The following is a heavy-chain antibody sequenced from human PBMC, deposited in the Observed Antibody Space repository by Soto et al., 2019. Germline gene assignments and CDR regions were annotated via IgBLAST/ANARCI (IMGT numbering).Heavy chain of an antibody. CDR1: GGSVSSGSYY. J-gene: IGHJ4*02. D-gene: IGHD3-16*01. CDR3: AREFPYYVSSDSYLDY. CDR2: IYYSGST. Sequence: SETLSLTCTVSGGSVSSGSYYWSWIRQPPGKGLEWIGYIYYSGSTNYNPSLKSRITVTPDTSKNQFSLHLNSVTPEDTAVYYCAREFPYYVSSDSYLDYWGQGALVTVSS. V-gene: IGHV4-61*01.